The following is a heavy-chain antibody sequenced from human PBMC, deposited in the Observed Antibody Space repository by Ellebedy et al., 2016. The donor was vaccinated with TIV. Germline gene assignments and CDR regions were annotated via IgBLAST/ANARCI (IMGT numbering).Heavy chain of an antibody. V-gene: IGHV3-30-3*01. CDR1: GFTFRAYA. D-gene: IGHD4-11*01. Sequence: PGGSLRLSCAASGFTFRAYAMHWVRQAPGKGLDWLAILSYDGGSKYYADHVKGRFNISRDNSNNTMYLQMNSLRPEDTAVYYCARGGLVMTTVTTRPVDWWGQGTLVTVSS. J-gene: IGHJ4*02. CDR3: ARGGLVMTTVTTRPVDW. CDR2: LSYDGGSK.